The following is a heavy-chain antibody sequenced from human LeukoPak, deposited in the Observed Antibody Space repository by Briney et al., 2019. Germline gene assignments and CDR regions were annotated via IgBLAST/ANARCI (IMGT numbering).Heavy chain of an antibody. CDR2: INPSSGST. CDR1: GYIFTSNY. Sequence: GASVKVSCKASGYIFTSNYIHWVRQAPGQGLECVEIINPSSGSTSYAQKFQGRATMTRDMSTSTVYMELSSLRSEDTAVYYCARGTPRPATALDYWGQGTLVTVSS. CDR3: ARGTPRPATALDY. D-gene: IGHD6-6*01. J-gene: IGHJ4*02. V-gene: IGHV1-46*01.